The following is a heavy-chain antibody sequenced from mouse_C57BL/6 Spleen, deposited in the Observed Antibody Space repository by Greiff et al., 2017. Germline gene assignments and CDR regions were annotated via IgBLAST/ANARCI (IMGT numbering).Heavy chain of an antibody. J-gene: IGHJ4*01. V-gene: IGHV5-4*03. D-gene: IGHD1-1*01. CDR2: IRDGGSYT. Sequence: DVMLVESGGGLVKPGGSLKLSCAASGFTFSSYAMPWVRQTPEKRLEWVAIIRDGGSYTYYPDNVKGRFTISRDNAKNNVYLQMSLLKSEDTALYYCASCLTTVVGEADHYAMDYWGQGTSGTVSS. CDR1: GFTFSSYA. CDR3: ASCLTTVVGEADHYAMDY.